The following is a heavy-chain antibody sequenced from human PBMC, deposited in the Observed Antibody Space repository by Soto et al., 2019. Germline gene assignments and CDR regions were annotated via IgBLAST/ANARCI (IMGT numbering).Heavy chain of an antibody. CDR1: GGTFSSYA. Sequence: GASVKVSCKASGGTFSSYAISWVRQAPGQGLEWMGGIIPIFGTANYAQKFQGRVTITADESTSTAYMELSSLRSEDTAVYYCARGLMGRGSPYKPNWFDPWGQGTLVTVSS. J-gene: IGHJ5*02. CDR3: ARGLMGRGSPYKPNWFDP. V-gene: IGHV1-69*13. CDR2: IIPIFGTA. D-gene: IGHD3-10*01.